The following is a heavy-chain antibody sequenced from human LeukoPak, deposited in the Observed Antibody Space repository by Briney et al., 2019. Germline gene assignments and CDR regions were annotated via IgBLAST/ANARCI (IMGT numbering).Heavy chain of an antibody. D-gene: IGHD3-9*01. J-gene: IGHJ6*03. CDR2: ISSSGSTI. V-gene: IGHV3-11*01. CDR1: GFTFSDYY. CDR3: AREVLTGYYYYYYYMDV. Sequence: GGSLRLSCAASGFTFSDYYMSWIRQAPGKGLEWVSYISSSGSTIYYADSVKGRFTISRDNAKNSLYLQMNSLRAEDTAVYYCAREVLTGYYYYYYYMDVWGKGTTVTVSS.